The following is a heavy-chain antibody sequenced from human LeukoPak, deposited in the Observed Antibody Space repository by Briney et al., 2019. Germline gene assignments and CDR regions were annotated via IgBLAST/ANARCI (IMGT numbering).Heavy chain of an antibody. J-gene: IGHJ5*02. CDR3: ARILGLSSSDNYEECFYL. CDR2: IHHGGTT. CDR1: GNSVATDTW. V-gene: IGHV4-4*02. D-gene: IGHD6-6*01. Sequence: PSGTLSLTCAVSGNSVATDTWWSWVRQPPGRGLEWIGEIHHGGTTNYNPSLKTRATLSVDKSKNHFSLKLKSVTAADTAVYFCARILGLSSSDNYEECFYLWGQGTPVTVSS.